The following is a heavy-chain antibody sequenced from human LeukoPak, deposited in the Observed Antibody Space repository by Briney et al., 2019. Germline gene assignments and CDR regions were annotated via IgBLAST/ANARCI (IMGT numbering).Heavy chain of an antibody. J-gene: IGHJ4*02. Sequence: GGSLRLSCAASAFTFSAFGMHWVRQAPGKGLEWVAFIRNDGSSKFYADSVMGRFTISRDNPKSTLYLQMNSLRAEDTAVYYCAKDRGRTYHDFWSGYSYFDYWGQGTLVTVSS. CDR3: AKDRGRTYHDFWSGYSYFDY. CDR2: IRNDGSSK. CDR1: AFTFSAFG. V-gene: IGHV3-30*02. D-gene: IGHD3-3*01.